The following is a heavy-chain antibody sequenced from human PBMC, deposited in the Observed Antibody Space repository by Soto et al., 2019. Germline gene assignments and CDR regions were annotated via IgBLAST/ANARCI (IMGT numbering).Heavy chain of an antibody. D-gene: IGHD4-17*01. Sequence: GASVKVSCKASGYTFTSYDINWVRQATGQGLEWMGWMNPNSGNTGYAQKFQGRVTMTRNTSISTAYMELSSLRSEDTAVYYCARRTVTTYAYYYYYMDVWGKGTTVTVS. J-gene: IGHJ6*03. CDR1: GYTFTSYD. CDR2: MNPNSGNT. V-gene: IGHV1-8*01. CDR3: ARRTVTTYAYYYYYMDV.